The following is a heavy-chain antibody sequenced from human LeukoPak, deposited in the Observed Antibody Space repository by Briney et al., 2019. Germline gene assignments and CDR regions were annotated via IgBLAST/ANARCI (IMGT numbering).Heavy chain of an antibody. D-gene: IGHD3-22*01. V-gene: IGHV4-59*01. CDR1: GGSISSYY. Sequence: SETLSLTCTVSGGSISSYYWSWLRQPPGKGLEWIGYIYYSGSTNYNPSLKSRVTISVDTSKNQFSLKLSSVTAADTAVYYCARGGYYDSSGYYAESFDYWGQGTLVTVSS. CDR2: IYYSGST. J-gene: IGHJ4*02. CDR3: ARGGYYDSSGYYAESFDY.